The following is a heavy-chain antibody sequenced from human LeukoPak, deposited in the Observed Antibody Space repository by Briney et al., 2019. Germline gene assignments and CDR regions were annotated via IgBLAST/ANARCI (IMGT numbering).Heavy chain of an antibody. CDR1: GFTFSSYG. V-gene: IGHV3-33*06. Sequence: PGRSLRLSCAASGFTFSSYGMHWVRQAPGKGLEWVAVIWYDGSNKYYADSVKGRFTISRDNSKNTLYLQMNSLRAEDTAVYYCAKEIAAARTSDYYYYMDVWGKGTTVTVSS. CDR2: IWYDGSNK. J-gene: IGHJ6*03. D-gene: IGHD6-13*01. CDR3: AKEIAAARTSDYYYYMDV.